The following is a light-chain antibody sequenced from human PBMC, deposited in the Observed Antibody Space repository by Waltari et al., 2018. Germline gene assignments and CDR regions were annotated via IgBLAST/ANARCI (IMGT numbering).Light chain of an antibody. CDR3: QTWDTDIHVV. CDR2: LNSDGSH. CDR1: SGHSNYA. J-gene: IGLJ2*01. Sequence: QLVLTQSPSASASLGASVKHTCTLSSGHSNYAIPWQQQQPKKGPRYLMKLNSDGSHPKGDGIPDRFSGSSSGAERFLTISSLQSEDEGDYYCQTWDTDIHVVFGGGTKLIVL. V-gene: IGLV4-69*01.